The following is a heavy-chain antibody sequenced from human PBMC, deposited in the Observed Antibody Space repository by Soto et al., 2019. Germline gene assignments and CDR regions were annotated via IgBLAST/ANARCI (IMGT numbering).Heavy chain of an antibody. J-gene: IGHJ4*02. CDR1: GFTFSNYS. D-gene: IGHD2-15*01. V-gene: IGHV3-48*01. Sequence: GGSLGLSCAAYGFTFSNYSMNWVRRAPGKGLEWVSYISSSSRTIYYADSVKGRFTISRDNAKNSLYLQMNSLRAEDTAVYYCARDKGRSPLDYWGQGTLVTAPQ. CDR3: ARDKGRSPLDY. CDR2: ISSSSRTI.